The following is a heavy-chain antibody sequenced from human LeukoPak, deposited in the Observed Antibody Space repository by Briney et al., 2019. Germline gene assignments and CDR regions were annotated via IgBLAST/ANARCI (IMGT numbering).Heavy chain of an antibody. CDR2: ISSSGSTI. J-gene: IGHJ5*02. CDR1: GFTFSSYE. V-gene: IGHV3-48*03. CDR3: AREGPRLWFGEKLEWFDP. D-gene: IGHD3-10*01. Sequence: PGGSLRLSCAASGFTFSSYEMNWVRQAPGKGLEWVSYISSSGSTIYYADSVKGRFTISRDNAKNSLYLQMNSLRAEDTAVYYCAREGPRLWFGEKLEWFDPWGQGTLVTVSS.